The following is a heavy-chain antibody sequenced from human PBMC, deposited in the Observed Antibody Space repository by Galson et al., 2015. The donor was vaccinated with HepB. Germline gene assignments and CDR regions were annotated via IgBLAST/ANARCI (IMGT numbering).Heavy chain of an antibody. CDR1: GFTFSSYA. CDR3: AREGSSGSPSFDY. Sequence: SLRLSCAASGFTFSSYAMHWVRQAPGKGLEYVSAISSNGGSTYYADSVRGRFTISRDNSKNTLYLQMNSLRAEDTAVYYCAREGSSGSPSFDYWGQGTLVTVSS. CDR2: ISSNGGST. D-gene: IGHD6-19*01. J-gene: IGHJ4*02. V-gene: IGHV3-64*04.